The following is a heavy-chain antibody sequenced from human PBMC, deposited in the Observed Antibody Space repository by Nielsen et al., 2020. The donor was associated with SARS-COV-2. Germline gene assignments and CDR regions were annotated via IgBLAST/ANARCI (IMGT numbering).Heavy chain of an antibody. CDR2: ISYDGSNK. J-gene: IGHJ4*02. CDR1: GFTFSSYG. Sequence: GESLKISCAASGFTFSSYGMHWVRQAPGKGLEWVAVISYDGSNKYYADSVKGRFTISRDESKNTLYLQMNSLRAEDTAVYYCARDSEIDYWGQGTLVTVSS. CDR3: ARDSEIDY. V-gene: IGHV3-30*03.